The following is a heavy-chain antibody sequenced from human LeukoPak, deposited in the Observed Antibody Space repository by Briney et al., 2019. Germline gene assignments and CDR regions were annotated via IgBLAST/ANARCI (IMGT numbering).Heavy chain of an antibody. D-gene: IGHD5-12*01. CDR2: IYTSGST. V-gene: IGHV4-4*07. CDR3: ARDLNWYSGYLFDY. Sequence: SETLSLTCTVSGTSIISTYWTWIRQPAGKGLEWIGRIYTSGSTNYNPSLKSRVTMSVDTSKNQFSLKLSSVTAADMAVYYCARDLNWYSGYLFDYWGQGTLVTVSS. CDR1: GTSIISTY. J-gene: IGHJ4*02.